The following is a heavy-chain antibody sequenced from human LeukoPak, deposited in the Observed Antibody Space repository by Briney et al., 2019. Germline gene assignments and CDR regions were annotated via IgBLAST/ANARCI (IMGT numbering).Heavy chain of an antibody. CDR3: ARAGDVADDAFDI. CDR1: GFTFSNYN. D-gene: IGHD5-24*01. Sequence: GGSLRLSCAASGFTFSNYNMNWVRQAPGKGLEWLAYISSSRIIYHADSVKGRFTVSRDNDKNSLYLQMNSLRVEDMAVYYCARAGDVADDAFDIWGQGTMITVSS. CDR2: ISSSRII. V-gene: IGHV3-69-1*01. J-gene: IGHJ3*02.